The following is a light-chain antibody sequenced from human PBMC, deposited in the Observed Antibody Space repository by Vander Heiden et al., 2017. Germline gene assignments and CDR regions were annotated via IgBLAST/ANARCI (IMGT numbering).Light chain of an antibody. Sequence: EIVLTQSPGTLSLSPGERATLSCRASQSVSSSYLAWYQQKPGQAPRLLNYGASSRATGIPDRFSGSGSGTDFTLTISRREPEDFAVYYCQQYGSSPFLTFGGGTKVEIK. CDR3: QQYGSSPFLT. CDR1: QSVSSSY. CDR2: GAS. J-gene: IGKJ4*01. V-gene: IGKV3-20*01.